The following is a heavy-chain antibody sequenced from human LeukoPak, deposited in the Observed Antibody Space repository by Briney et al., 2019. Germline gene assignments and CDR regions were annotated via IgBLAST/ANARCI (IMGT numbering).Heavy chain of an antibody. V-gene: IGHV4-34*01. Sequence: KPSETLSLTCTVSGGSISGYYWSWIRQPPGKGLEWIGEINHSGSTNYNPSLKSRVTISVDTSKDQFSLKLSSVTAADTAVYYCARAPIVVVAKRYYFDYWGQGTLVTVSS. CDR2: INHSGST. CDR3: ARAPIVVVAKRYYFDY. D-gene: IGHD2-21*01. J-gene: IGHJ4*02. CDR1: GGSISGYY.